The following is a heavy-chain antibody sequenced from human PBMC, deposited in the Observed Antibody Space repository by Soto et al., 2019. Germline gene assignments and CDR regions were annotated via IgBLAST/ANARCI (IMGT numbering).Heavy chain of an antibody. CDR2: ITGTGGNT. Sequence: EVQLLESGGGLVQPGGSLRLSCAASGFPLSTYGMTWVRQAPGKGLEWVSAITGTGGNTYYVDSVKGRFTSSRDNSKKMLDLQINSLRVEDTAVYYCARIRGYWYGLDVWGQGTTVTVSS. V-gene: IGHV3-23*01. CDR1: GFPLSTYG. J-gene: IGHJ6*02. CDR3: ARIRGYWYGLDV.